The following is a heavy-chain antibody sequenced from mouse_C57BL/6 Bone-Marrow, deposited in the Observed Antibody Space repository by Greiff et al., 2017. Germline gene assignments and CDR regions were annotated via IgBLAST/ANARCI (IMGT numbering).Heavy chain of an antibody. J-gene: IGHJ4*01. CDR1: GYTFTSYW. D-gene: IGHD2-3*01. CDR2: IDPSDSYT. Sequence: QVQLKQPGAELVMPGASVKLSCKASGYTFTSYWMHWVKQRPGQGLEWIGEIDPSDSYTNYNQKFKGKSPLTVDKSSSTAYMQLSSLTSEDSAVYYFARESYDGYYAMDYWGQGTSVTVSS. V-gene: IGHV1-69*01. CDR3: ARESYDGYYAMDY.